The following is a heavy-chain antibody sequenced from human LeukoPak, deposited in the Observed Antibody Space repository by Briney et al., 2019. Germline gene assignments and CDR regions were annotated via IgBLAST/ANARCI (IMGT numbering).Heavy chain of an antibody. CDR3: AKAPGYYYYYGMDV. CDR2: ISNTGGST. J-gene: IGHJ6*02. V-gene: IGHV3-23*01. CDR1: GLTFNSYA. Sequence: PGGSLRLSCAASGLTFNSYAMSWVRQAPGKGLEWVSSISNTGGSTYDADSVKGRLTISRDNSKNTLYLQMNSLRAEDTAVYYCAKAPGYYYYYGMDVWGHGTTVTVSS.